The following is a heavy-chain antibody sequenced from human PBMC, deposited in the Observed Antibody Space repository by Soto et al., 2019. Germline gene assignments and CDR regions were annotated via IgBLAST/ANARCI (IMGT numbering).Heavy chain of an antibody. CDR3: ARHSCSGGSCSSNYYFDY. CDR2: IYYSGST. CDR1: GGSISSYY. V-gene: IGHV4-59*08. Sequence: HSETLSLTCTVSGGSISSYYWSWIRQPPGKGLEWIGYIYYSGSTNYNPSLKSRVTISVDTSKNQFSLKLSSVTAADTAVYYCARHSCSGGSCSSNYYFDYWGQGTLVTVS. J-gene: IGHJ4*02. D-gene: IGHD2-15*01.